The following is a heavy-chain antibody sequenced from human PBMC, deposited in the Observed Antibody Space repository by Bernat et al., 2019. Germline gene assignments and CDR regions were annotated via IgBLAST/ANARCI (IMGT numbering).Heavy chain of an antibody. V-gene: IGHV4-34*01. J-gene: IGHJ5*02. CDR3: ARAPLIAVAGTGNWFDP. CDR2: INHSGST. CDR1: GGSFSGYY. D-gene: IGHD6-19*01. Sequence: VQLQQWGAGLLKPSETLSLTCAVYGGSFSGYYWSWIRQPPGKGLEWIGEINHSGSTNYNPSLKSRVTISVDTSKNQFSLKLSSVTAADTAVYYCARAPLIAVAGTGNWFDPWGQGTLVTVSS.